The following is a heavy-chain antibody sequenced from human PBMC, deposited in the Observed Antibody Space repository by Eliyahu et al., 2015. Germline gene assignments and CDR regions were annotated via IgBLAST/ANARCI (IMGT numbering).Heavy chain of an antibody. Sequence: QVHLVESGGGVVQPGKPLRLSCLASGFPFSRFGMHWVRQPPGKGLEWVAVLSDTGKARFYTDSVKDRFTVSRDNSRNTPFLEISNLRLEDTAMYYCAKDGGVPAAHFDSWGQGTLVTVSS. D-gene: IGHD3-16*01. CDR3: AKDGGVPAAHFDS. CDR1: GFPFSRFG. V-gene: IGHV3-30*18. J-gene: IGHJ4*02. CDR2: LSDTGKAR.